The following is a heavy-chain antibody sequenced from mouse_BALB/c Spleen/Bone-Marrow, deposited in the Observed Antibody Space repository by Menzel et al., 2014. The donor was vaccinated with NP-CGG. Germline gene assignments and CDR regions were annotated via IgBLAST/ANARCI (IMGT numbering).Heavy chain of an antibody. CDR3: TRGITTVVATRAMDY. CDR2: IYPGNSDT. V-gene: IGHV1-5*01. J-gene: IGHJ4*01. CDR1: GYTFTSYW. Sequence: VQLQQSGTVLARPGASVKMSCKASGYTFTSYWMHWVKQRPGQGLEWIGAIYPGNSDTSYNQKFKGKAKLTAVTSTSTAYMDLNSLTNEDSAVYYCTRGITTVVATRAMDYWGQGTSVTVSS. D-gene: IGHD1-1*01.